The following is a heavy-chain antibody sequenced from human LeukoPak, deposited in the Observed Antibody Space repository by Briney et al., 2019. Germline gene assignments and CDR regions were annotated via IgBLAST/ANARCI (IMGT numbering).Heavy chain of an antibody. CDR1: GFLSSSNA. J-gene: IGHJ5*02. CDR2: IRYDGSNK. D-gene: IGHD6-13*01. CDR3: AKGVAAAEAPFADP. Sequence: GGSQTLLCAAPGFLSSSNAVHWVRQAPGKGLEWVAFIRYDGSNKYYADSVKGRFTISRDNSKNTLYLQMNSLRAEDTDIYYCAKGVAAAEAPFADPRRHGNLVTVSS. V-gene: IGHV3-30*02.